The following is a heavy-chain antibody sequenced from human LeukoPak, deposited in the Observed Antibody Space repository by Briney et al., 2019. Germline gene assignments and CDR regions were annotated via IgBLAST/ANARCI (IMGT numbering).Heavy chain of an antibody. Sequence: PSETLSLTCTVSGYSISSGYYWCWIRQPPGKGLEWIGSIYHSGSTYYNPSLKSRVTISVDTSKNQFSLKLSSVTAADTAVYYCARRFYGYCSGGSCYGAFDIWGQGTMVTVSS. J-gene: IGHJ3*02. V-gene: IGHV4-38-2*02. CDR3: ARRFYGYCSGGSCYGAFDI. D-gene: IGHD2-15*01. CDR1: GYSISSGYY. CDR2: IYHSGST.